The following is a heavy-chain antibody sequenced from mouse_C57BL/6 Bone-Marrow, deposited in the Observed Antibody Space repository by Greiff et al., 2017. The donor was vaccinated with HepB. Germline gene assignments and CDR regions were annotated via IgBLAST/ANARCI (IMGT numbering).Heavy chain of an antibody. CDR2: IYPGSGST. Sequence: QVQLQQPGAELVKPGASVKMSCKASGYTFTSYWITWVKQRPGQGLEWIGDIYPGSGSTNYNEKFKSKATLTVDTSSSTAYMQLSSLTSEDSAVYYCATRGTVGENAIDYWGQGTSVTVSS. D-gene: IGHD1-1*01. J-gene: IGHJ4*01. V-gene: IGHV1-55*01. CDR1: GYTFTSYW. CDR3: ATRGTVGENAIDY.